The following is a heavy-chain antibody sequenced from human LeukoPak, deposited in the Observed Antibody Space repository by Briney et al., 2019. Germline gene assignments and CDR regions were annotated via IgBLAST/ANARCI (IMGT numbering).Heavy chain of an antibody. Sequence: GGSLRLSCAASGFTFGDSWMTWVRQAPGKGLEWVASIKQDGSETYYVDSVKGRFTISRDNAKNSLYLQMSSLRAEDTAVYYCARYRIVGATRLTPVDYWGQGTLVTVSS. V-gene: IGHV3-7*01. D-gene: IGHD1-26*01. CDR2: IKQDGSET. CDR3: ARYRIVGATRLTPVDY. CDR1: GFTFGDSW. J-gene: IGHJ4*02.